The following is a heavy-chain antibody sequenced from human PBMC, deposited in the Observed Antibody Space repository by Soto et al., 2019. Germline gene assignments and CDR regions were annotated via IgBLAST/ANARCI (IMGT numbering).Heavy chain of an antibody. CDR2: ISGSGGGT. Sequence: EVQLLESGGGLVQPGGSLRLSCAASGFTFSSYAMSWVRQAPGKGLEWVSAISGSGGGTYYADSVKGRFTISRDNTKNPLYLQMTSLRAEDTAVYYCAKGWDSYGSGSQTDDAFDIWGQGTMVTVSS. CDR3: AKGWDSYGSGSQTDDAFDI. D-gene: IGHD3-10*01. J-gene: IGHJ3*02. CDR1: GFTFSSYA. V-gene: IGHV3-23*01.